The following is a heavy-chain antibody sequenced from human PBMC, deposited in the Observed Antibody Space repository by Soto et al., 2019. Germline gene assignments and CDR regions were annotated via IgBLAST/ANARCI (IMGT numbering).Heavy chain of an antibody. Sequence: SETLSLTCAVSGGSISSSNWWSWVRQPPGKGLEWIGEIYHSGSTNYNPSLKSRVTISVDKSKNQFSLKLSSVTAADTAVYYCAREGSAAARSFYYYYYGMDVWGQGTTVTVSS. CDR2: IYHSGST. D-gene: IGHD6-13*01. J-gene: IGHJ6*02. V-gene: IGHV4-4*02. CDR3: AREGSAAARSFYYYYYGMDV. CDR1: GGSISSSNW.